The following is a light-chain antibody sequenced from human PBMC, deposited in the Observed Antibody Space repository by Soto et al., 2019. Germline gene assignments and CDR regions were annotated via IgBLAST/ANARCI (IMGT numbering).Light chain of an antibody. Sequence: EIVLTQSPDTLSLSPGERATLSCRASQSVGPSQVAWYQQKGGRAPRLLIYDSSSRATGIPDRFSGSGSGKDFTLTSTSLDPEDFAVYYWQQYGCSPRTFGQGTRLEIK. J-gene: IGKJ5*01. CDR2: DSS. CDR1: QSVGPSQ. V-gene: IGKV3-20*01. CDR3: QQYGCSPRT.